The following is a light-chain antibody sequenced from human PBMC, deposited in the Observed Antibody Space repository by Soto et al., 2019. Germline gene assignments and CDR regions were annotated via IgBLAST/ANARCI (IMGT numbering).Light chain of an antibody. J-gene: IGKJ4*01. CDR1: QSVSSS. CDR3: QQYNSYPRT. Sequence: EILMSQSPATLSVSPGERATLSCRASQSVSSSLAWYQQKPGQAPRLLIYGASSRATGIPNRFSGSGSGTDFTLTISRLEPEDFATYYCQQYNSYPRTFGGGTKVDIK. CDR2: GAS. V-gene: IGKV3D-15*01.